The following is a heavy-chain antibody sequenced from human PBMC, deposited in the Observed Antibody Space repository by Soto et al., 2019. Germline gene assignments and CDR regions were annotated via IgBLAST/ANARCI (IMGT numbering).Heavy chain of an antibody. CDR2: ISYDGSHK. Sequence: QVQLVESGGGVVQPGRSLRLSCAGSGFTFSNYGLHWVRQAPGKGLEWVAVISYDGSHKYYADSVKGRFTISRDNANNMLYLQIDSLKAANTAVYYCAKDGAPRYCSLSSCPPAGAYWGQGTLVTVSS. CDR1: GFTFSNYG. CDR3: AKDGAPRYCSLSSCPPAGAY. J-gene: IGHJ4*02. V-gene: IGHV3-30*18. D-gene: IGHD2-15*01.